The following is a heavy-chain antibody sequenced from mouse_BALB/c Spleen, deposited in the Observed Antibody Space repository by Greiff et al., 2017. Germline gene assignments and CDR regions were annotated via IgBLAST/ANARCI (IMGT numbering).Heavy chain of an antibody. CDR1: GYSFTDYN. CDR2: IDPYNGGT. D-gene: IGHD1-1*01. CDR3: TRSNYYGSSYDAMDY. J-gene: IGHJ4*01. Sequence: QLKESGPELVKPGASVKVSCKASGYSFTDYNMYWVKQSHGKSLEWIGYIDPYNGGTSYNQKFKGKATLTVDKSSSTAFMHLNSLTSEDSAVYYCTRSNYYGSSYDAMDYWGQGTSVTVSS. V-gene: IGHV1S135*01.